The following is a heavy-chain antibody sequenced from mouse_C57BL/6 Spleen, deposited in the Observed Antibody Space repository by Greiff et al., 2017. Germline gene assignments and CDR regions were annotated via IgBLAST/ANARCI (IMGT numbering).Heavy chain of an antibody. J-gene: IGHJ2*01. CDR2: IYPSDSYT. Sequence: QVQLQQPGAELVKPGASVKLSCKASGYTFTSYRMQWVKQRPGQGLEWIGEIYPSDSYTNYNQKFKGKATLTVDTSSSTAYMQLSSLTSEDSAVYYCARHYYGSSYKDWGQGTTLTVSS. CDR3: ARHYYGSSYKD. D-gene: IGHD1-1*01. CDR1: GYTFTSYR. V-gene: IGHV1-50*01.